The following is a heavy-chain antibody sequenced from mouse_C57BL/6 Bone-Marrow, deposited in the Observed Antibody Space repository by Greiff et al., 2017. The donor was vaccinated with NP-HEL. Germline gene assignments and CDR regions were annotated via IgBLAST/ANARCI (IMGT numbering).Heavy chain of an antibody. CDR2: IYPGSGST. CDR1: GYTFTSYW. J-gene: IGHJ4*01. CDR3: ARCYYAMDY. Sequence: VKLMESGAELVKPGASVKMSCKASGYTFTSYWITWVKQRPGQGLEWIGDIYPGSGSTNYNEKFKSKATLTVDTSSSTAYMQLSSLTSEDSAVYYCARCYYAMDYWGQGTSVTVSS. V-gene: IGHV1-55*01.